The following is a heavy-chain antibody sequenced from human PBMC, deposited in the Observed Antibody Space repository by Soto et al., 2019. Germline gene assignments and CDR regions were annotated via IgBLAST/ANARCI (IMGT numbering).Heavy chain of an antibody. CDR3: ARVRGTAGKRYFDY. CDR1: GCSIIAYY. V-gene: IGHV4-59*01. D-gene: IGHD6-13*01. CDR2: TYYSGST. J-gene: IGHJ4*02. Sequence: XETLSLTCTVSGCSIIAYYWNWMRQPPGKGLQWIGYTYYSGSTTYNPSLKSRVTISVDSSKNQFSLKLDSVTPADTAVYYCARVRGTAGKRYFDYWGPGTLVTVSS.